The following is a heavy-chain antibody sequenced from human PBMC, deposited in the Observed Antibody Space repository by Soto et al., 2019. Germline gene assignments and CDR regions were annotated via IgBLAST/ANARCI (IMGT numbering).Heavy chain of an antibody. CDR2: AFYKGRT. D-gene: IGHD3-10*01. V-gene: IGHV4-39*01. CDR3: ARHKYFYGSGSLYKGNWFDP. Sequence: PSETLSLTCTVSGGSISSGSYYWAWIRQPPGKLLEWIGSAFYKGRTHYKPSLESRVTMSVDTSKNQFSLKLSSVTAAKTAVYICARHKYFYGSGSLYKGNWFDPWGQGTLVTVSS. J-gene: IGHJ5*02. CDR1: GGSISSGSYY.